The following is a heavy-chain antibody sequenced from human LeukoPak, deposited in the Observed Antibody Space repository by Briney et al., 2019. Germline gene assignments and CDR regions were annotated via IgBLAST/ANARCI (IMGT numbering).Heavy chain of an antibody. V-gene: IGHV4-39*01. CDR2: IYYSGST. CDR3: ARLGGEQWLVPVYYYYYMDV. Sequence: SETLSLTCTVSGGSISSSSYYWGWIRPPPGKGLEWIVSIYYSGSTYYNSSLKRRTTISVDTSKNQFFQKLSSVTAADTAVYYCARLGGEQWLVPVYYYYYMDVWGKGTTVTVSS. CDR1: GGSISSSSYY. J-gene: IGHJ6*03. D-gene: IGHD6-19*01.